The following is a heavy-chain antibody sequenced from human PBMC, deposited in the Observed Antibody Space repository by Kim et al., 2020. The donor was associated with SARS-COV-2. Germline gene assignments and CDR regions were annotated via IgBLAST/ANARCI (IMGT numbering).Heavy chain of an antibody. CDR3: TTGGRGDY. D-gene: IGHD1-26*01. V-gene: IGHV3-7*01. J-gene: IGHJ4*02. CDR2: GSNK. Sequence: GSNKYDVDSVKGRFTISRDNTNNVLYVQMNSLRVEDTALYYCTTGGRGDYWGQGTLVTVSS.